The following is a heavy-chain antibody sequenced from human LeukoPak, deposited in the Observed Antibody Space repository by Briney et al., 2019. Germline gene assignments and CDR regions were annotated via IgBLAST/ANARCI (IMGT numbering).Heavy chain of an antibody. Sequence: GRSLRLSCAASGFTFSSYGMHWVRQAPGKGLEWVAVIWYDGSNKYYADSVKGRFTISRDNSKNTLYLQMNSLRAEDTAVYYCARPRHRGVIPRDAFDIWGQGTMVTVSS. V-gene: IGHV3-33*01. CDR2: IWYDGSNK. J-gene: IGHJ3*02. CDR1: GFTFSSYG. CDR3: ARPRHRGVIPRDAFDI. D-gene: IGHD3-10*01.